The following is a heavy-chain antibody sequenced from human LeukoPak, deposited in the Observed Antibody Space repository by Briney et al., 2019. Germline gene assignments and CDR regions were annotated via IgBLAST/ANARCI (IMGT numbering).Heavy chain of an antibody. CDR3: ARQLGTYYYYYMDV. J-gene: IGHJ6*03. CDR1: GGSISSGSYY. V-gene: IGHV4-39*01. Sequence: SQTLSLTCTVSGGSISSGSYYWGWIRQPPGKGLEWIGSIYYSGSTYYNPSLKSRVTISVDTSKNQFSLKLSSVTAADTAVYYCARQLGTYYYYYMDVWGKGTTVTISS. D-gene: IGHD7-27*01. CDR2: IYYSGST.